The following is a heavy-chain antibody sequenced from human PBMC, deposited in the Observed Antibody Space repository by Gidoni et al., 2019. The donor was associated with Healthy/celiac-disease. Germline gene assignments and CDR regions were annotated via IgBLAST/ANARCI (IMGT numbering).Heavy chain of an antibody. J-gene: IGHJ4*02. CDR1: AGSIRRGGSY. Sequence: QVQLQESGPGLVKPSPTLSLTCTVSAGSIRRGGSYWSWIRQHPGTGLEWIGYIYDSGITYYNPSLKSRVTISVDTSKNQFSLKRSSVTAADTAVYYCARESGGNDPGTDYWGQGTLVTVSS. CDR3: ARESGGNDPGTDY. V-gene: IGHV4-31*03. D-gene: IGHD2-15*01. CDR2: IYDSGIT.